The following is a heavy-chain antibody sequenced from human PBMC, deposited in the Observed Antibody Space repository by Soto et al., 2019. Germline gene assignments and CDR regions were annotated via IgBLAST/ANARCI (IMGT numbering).Heavy chain of an antibody. CDR3: AGARRELLTFDY. CDR2: IYYSGST. D-gene: IGHD1-26*01. V-gene: IGHV4-39*01. Sequence: SETLSLTCTVSGGSISSSSYYWGWIRQPPGKGLEWIGSIYYSGSTYYNPSLKSRVTISVDTSKNQFSLKLSSVTAADTAVYYCAGARRELLTFDYWGQGTLVTVSS. J-gene: IGHJ4*02. CDR1: GGSISSSSYY.